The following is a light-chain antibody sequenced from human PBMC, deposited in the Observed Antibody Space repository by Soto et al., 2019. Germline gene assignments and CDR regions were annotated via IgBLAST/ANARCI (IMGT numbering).Light chain of an antibody. CDR1: SSDVGGYNY. V-gene: IGLV2-14*01. J-gene: IGLJ1*01. CDR2: DVS. Sequence: QSALTQPASVSGSPGQSITISCTGTSSDVGGYNYVSWYQQRPGKAPKVMIYDVSNRPSGVSNRFSGSKSGNTASLIISGLQAEDEADYYCSSYTSSSLYVFGTGTKLTVL. CDR3: SSYTSSSLYV.